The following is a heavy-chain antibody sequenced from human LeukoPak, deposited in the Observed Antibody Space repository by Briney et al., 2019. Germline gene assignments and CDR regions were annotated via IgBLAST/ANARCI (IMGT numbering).Heavy chain of an antibody. J-gene: IGHJ4*02. CDR3: ARRRAVAGIYYFDY. CDR1: GYFFTSYW. CDR2: IYPSDSNT. Sequence: GESLKISCKGSGYFFTSYWIAWVRQMPGKGLEWMGIIYPSDSNTRYSPSFQGQVTISADKSISTAYLQWSSLKASDTAMYDCARRRAVAGIYYFDYWGQGTLVAVSS. D-gene: IGHD6-19*01. V-gene: IGHV5-51*01.